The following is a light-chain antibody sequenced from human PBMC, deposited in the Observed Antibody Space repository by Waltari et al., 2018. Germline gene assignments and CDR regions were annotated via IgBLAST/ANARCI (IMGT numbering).Light chain of an antibody. V-gene: IGLV2-8*01. CDR3: SSYAATHNLV. CDR1: TTSVGGSNF. J-gene: IGLJ3*02. CDR2: EIS. Sequence: QSALTQPPSASGSPGQPVTIACTGTTTSVGGSNFFSWYQQYPGKAPTLIIYEISKRPSGVPDRFSGSKSGNTASLTVSGLQPEDEAEYFCSSYAATHNLVFGGGTKLTV.